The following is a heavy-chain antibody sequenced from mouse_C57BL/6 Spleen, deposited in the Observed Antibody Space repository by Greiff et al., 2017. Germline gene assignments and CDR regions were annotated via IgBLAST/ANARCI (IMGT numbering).Heavy chain of an antibody. Sequence: EVQLQQSGPELVKPGASVKISCKASGYTFTDYYMNWVKQSHGKSLEWIGDINPNNGGTSYNQKFKGKATLTVDKSSSTAYMDLRSLTSEDSAVYYCARHYGSSYGFAYWGQGTLVTVSA. J-gene: IGHJ3*01. CDR3: ARHYGSSYGFAY. V-gene: IGHV1-26*01. CDR2: INPNNGGT. D-gene: IGHD1-1*01. CDR1: GYTFTDYY.